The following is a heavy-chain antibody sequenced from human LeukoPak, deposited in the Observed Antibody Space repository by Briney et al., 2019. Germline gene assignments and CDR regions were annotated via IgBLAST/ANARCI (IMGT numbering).Heavy chain of an antibody. D-gene: IGHD1-26*01. CDR2: ISWNSGSI. J-gene: IGHJ4*02. Sequence: PGRSLRLSCAASGFTFDDYAMHWVRQAPGKGLEWVSGISWNSGSIGYADSVKGRFTISRDNAKNSLYLQMNSLRAEDTALYYCAKGGQWELGGFDYWGQGTLVTVSS. CDR1: GFTFDDYA. V-gene: IGHV3-9*01. CDR3: AKGGQWELGGFDY.